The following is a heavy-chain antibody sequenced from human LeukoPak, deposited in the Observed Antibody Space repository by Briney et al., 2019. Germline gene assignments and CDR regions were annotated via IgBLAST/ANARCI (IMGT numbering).Heavy chain of an antibody. CDR1: GESFSGYY. CDR2: IYYTGNT. D-gene: IGHD3-22*01. CDR3: ARPRRQYYYDSSGYYYAYYFDY. Sequence: SETLSLTCAVYGESFSGYYWGWIRQPPGKGLEWIGNIYYTGNTYYNSSLKSRVTISVDTSKNQFSLKLSSVTAADTAVYYCARPRRQYYYDSSGYYYAYYFDYWGQGTLVTVSS. J-gene: IGHJ4*02. V-gene: IGHV4-34*01.